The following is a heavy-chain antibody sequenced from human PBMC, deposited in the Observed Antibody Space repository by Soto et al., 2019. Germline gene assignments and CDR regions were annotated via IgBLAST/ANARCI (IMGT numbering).Heavy chain of an antibody. CDR1: GYTFTSYG. D-gene: IGHD3-3*01. Sequence: VASVKVSCKASGYTFTSYGISWVRQAPGQGLEWMGWISAYNGNTNYAQKLQGRVTMTRNTSISTAYMELSSLRSDDTAVYFCARRKEWSGPNCFDSWGQGSLVTVSS. J-gene: IGHJ4*02. V-gene: IGHV1-18*04. CDR3: ARRKEWSGPNCFDS. CDR2: ISAYNGNT.